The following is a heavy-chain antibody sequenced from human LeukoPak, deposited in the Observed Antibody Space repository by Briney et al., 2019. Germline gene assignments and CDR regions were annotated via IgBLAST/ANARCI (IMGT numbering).Heavy chain of an antibody. V-gene: IGHV1-2*02. CDR2: INPNSGGK. D-gene: IGHD2-2*01. CDR3: ARDTYCSSTSCYAHWFDP. CDR1: GYTFTGYY. J-gene: IGHJ5*02. Sequence: ASVKVSCKVSGYTFTGYYMHWVRQAPAQGLEWMGWINPNSGGKHYAQKFRGRVTMTRDTSTSTAYMELSRLRSDDTALYYCARDTYCSSTSCYAHWFDPWGQGTLVTVSS.